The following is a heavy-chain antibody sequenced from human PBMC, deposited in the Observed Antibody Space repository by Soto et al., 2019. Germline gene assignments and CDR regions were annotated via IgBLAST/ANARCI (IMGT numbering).Heavy chain of an antibody. V-gene: IGHV1-69*06. Sequence: QVQLVQSGAEVKKHGSSVKVSCKASGGTFSSYAISWVRQAPGQGREWMGGIIPIFGTANYAQKFQATGTIPADKYTSTAYMELRSLRSQDTAVYYCASADFDYYDCGMDVWGQGPTVSVSS. CDR3: ASADFDYYDCGMDV. CDR1: GGTFSSYA. J-gene: IGHJ6*02. CDR2: IIPIFGTA. D-gene: IGHD2-21*02.